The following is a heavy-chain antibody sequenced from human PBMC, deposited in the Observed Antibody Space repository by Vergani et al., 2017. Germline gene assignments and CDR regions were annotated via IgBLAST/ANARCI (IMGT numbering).Heavy chain of an antibody. J-gene: IGHJ6*02. V-gene: IGHV3-23*01. CDR2: ISGSGGST. D-gene: IGHD3-10*01. Sequence: EVQLLESGGGLVQHGGSLSLSCAASGFTFSSYAMSWVRQAPGKGLEWVSAISGSGGSTYYADSVKGRFTISRDHSKNTLYMQMNSLRAEDPAVYYCAKGAAWGSGSDRRVYYYYGMDVWGQGTTVTVSS. CDR1: GFTFSSYA. CDR3: AKGAAWGSGSDRRVYYYYGMDV.